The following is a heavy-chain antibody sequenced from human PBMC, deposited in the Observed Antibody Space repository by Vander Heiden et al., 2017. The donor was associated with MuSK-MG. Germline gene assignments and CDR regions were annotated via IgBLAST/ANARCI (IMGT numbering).Heavy chain of an antibody. CDR1: GGSISSSSYY. Sequence: QLQLQESGPGLVKPSETLSLTCTVSGGSISSSSYYWGWTRLPPGKGREWIGSIYESGSTYYNPSLKSRVTISVDTSKNQFSLKLSSVTAADTAVYYCARHFARSQHYYYGRDVWGQGTTVTVAS. D-gene: IGHD1-26*01. CDR3: ARHFARSQHYYYGRDV. J-gene: IGHJ6*02. V-gene: IGHV4-39*01. CDR2: IYESGST.